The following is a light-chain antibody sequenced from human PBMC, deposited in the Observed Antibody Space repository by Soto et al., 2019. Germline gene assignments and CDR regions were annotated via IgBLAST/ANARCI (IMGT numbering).Light chain of an antibody. CDR1: SSDIAAYNY. CDR2: DVT. Sequence: QLVLTQPRSVSGSPGQSVTISCTGTSSDIAAYNYVSWHQQHPGKAPKLVIYDVTQRPSGVPDRFSASKSGITASLTISGLQAEDEADYYCCSYAAGDSFKFGGGTKLTVL. V-gene: IGLV2-11*01. CDR3: CSYAAGDSFK. J-gene: IGLJ2*01.